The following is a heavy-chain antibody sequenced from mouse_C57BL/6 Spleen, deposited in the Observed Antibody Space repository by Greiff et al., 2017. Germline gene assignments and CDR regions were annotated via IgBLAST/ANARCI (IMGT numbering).Heavy chain of an antibody. Sequence: QVQLQQSGPELVKPGASVKISCKASGYSFTSYYIHWVKQRPGQGLEWIGWIYPGSGNTKYNEKFKGKATLTADTSSSTAYMQLSSLTSEDSAVYYCARWLSYYFDYWGQGTTLTVSS. CDR2: IYPGSGNT. V-gene: IGHV1-66*01. CDR3: ARWLSYYFDY. CDR1: GYSFTSYY. J-gene: IGHJ2*01.